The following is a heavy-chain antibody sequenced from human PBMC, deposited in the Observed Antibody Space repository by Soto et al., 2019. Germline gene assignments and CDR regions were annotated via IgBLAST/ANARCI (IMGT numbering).Heavy chain of an antibody. D-gene: IGHD6-25*01. CDR3: ARVGSSGWHLDY. V-gene: IGHV4-59*01. Sequence: QVQLQESGPGQVRPSATLSLTCTVSGGSMRSYYWSWIRQPPEKRPEWIGYIYYTGSTNLNPSLKSRVTMSVDTSKNQFSMKLTSVTAADTAMYYCARVGSSGWHLDYWGQGALVTVSS. CDR2: IYYTGST. J-gene: IGHJ4*02. CDR1: GGSMRSYY.